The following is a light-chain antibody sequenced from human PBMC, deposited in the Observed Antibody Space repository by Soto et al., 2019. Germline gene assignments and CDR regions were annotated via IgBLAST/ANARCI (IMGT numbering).Light chain of an antibody. J-gene: IGLJ1*01. CDR3: QAWDRSTGV. Sequence: SYELTQPPSVSVSPGQTASITCSGDKLGDKYVCWYHQKPGQSPVLVIYQDSKRPSGIPERFSGSNSGNTATLTISGTQPMDEADHYCQAWDRSTGVFGTGTKVTVL. CDR1: KLGDKY. CDR2: QDS. V-gene: IGLV3-1*01.